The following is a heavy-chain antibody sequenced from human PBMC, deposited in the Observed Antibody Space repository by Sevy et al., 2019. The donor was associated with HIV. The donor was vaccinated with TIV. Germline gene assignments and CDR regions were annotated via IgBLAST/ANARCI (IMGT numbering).Heavy chain of an antibody. Sequence: EGSLRLSCAASGLSVSRNYLSWLRQAPGKGLEWVSVIYAGGSTYYSDSVKGRFTVSRDKAKNTLYYQMNILRAEDTAVDYCASQLGIGAFDIWGQGTMVFVSS. V-gene: IGHV3-53*01. CDR1: GLSVSRNY. J-gene: IGHJ3*02. CDR3: ASQLGIGAFDI. D-gene: IGHD7-27*01. CDR2: IYAGGST.